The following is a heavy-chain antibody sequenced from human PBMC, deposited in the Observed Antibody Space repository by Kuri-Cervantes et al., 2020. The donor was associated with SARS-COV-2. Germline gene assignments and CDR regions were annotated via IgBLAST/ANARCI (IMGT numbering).Heavy chain of an antibody. V-gene: IGHV1-2*02. CDR2: INPNSGGT. CDR1: GYTFTGYY. Sequence: ASVKVSCKASGYTFTGYYMHWVRQAPGQGLEWMGWINPNSGGTNYAQKFQGRVTMTRNTSISTAYMELSSLRSEDTAVYYCARVIGSSWFRNYYYYMDVWGKGTTVTVSS. D-gene: IGHD6-13*01. CDR3: ARVIGSSWFRNYYYYMDV. J-gene: IGHJ6*03.